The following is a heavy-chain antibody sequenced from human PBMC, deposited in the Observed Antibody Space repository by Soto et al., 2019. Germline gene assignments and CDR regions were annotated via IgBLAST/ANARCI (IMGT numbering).Heavy chain of an antibody. D-gene: IGHD6-19*01. Sequence: ASVKVSCKASGGTFSSYAISWVRQAPGQGLEWMGGIIPIFGTANYAQKFQGRVTITADESTSTAYMELSSLRSEDTAVYYCARNSSGWYGNYYGMDVWGQGTTVTVSS. CDR2: IIPIFGTA. CDR1: GGTFSSYA. CDR3: ARNSSGWYGNYYGMDV. V-gene: IGHV1-69*13. J-gene: IGHJ6*02.